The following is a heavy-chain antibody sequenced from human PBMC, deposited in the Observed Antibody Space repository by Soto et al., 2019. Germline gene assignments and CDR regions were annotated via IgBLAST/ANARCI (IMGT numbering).Heavy chain of an antibody. D-gene: IGHD3-22*01. CDR1: GGSFSGYY. J-gene: IGHJ4*02. Sequence: QVQLQQWGAGLLKPSETLSLTCAVYGGSFSGYYWSWIRQPPGKGLEWIGEINHSGRTNYNPSLKSRVTISVDTSKNQFSLKLSSVTAADTAVYYCARGSSVYDVDYWGQGTLVTVSS. V-gene: IGHV4-34*01. CDR3: ARGSSVYDVDY. CDR2: INHSGRT.